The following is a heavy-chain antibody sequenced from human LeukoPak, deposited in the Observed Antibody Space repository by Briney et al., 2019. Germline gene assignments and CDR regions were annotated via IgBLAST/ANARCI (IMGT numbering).Heavy chain of an antibody. V-gene: IGHV4-59*08. CDR2: IYYSGST. Sequence: SETLSLTCTVSGGSISSYYWSWIRQPPGKGLEWIGYIYYSGSTNYNPSLKSRVTISVDTSKNQFSLKLSSVTAADTAVYYCARQEELWFGVTSAFDIWGQGTMVTVSS. D-gene: IGHD3-10*01. CDR3: ARQEELWFGVTSAFDI. J-gene: IGHJ3*02. CDR1: GGSISSYY.